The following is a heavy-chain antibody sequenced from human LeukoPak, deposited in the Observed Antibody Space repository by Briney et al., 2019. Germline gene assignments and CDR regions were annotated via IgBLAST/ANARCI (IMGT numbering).Heavy chain of an antibody. D-gene: IGHD6-13*01. Sequence: PSETLSLTCTVSGGSVSSYYWSWIRQPAGKGLEWIGHIYNSGSTNYDPSLKGRVTMSVATSKNQFSLHLSSVTAADTAVYYCARSAFLVTAPGLYYFDYWGQGTLVAVSS. CDR2: IYNSGST. V-gene: IGHV4-4*07. CDR3: ARSAFLVTAPGLYYFDY. CDR1: GGSVSSYY. J-gene: IGHJ4*02.